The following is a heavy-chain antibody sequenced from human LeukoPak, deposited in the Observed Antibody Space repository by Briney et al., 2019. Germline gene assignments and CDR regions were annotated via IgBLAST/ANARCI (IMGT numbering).Heavy chain of an antibody. Sequence: GGSLRLSCAASGFTFSSYAMHWVRQAPGKGLEWVAVISYDGSNKYYADSVKGRFTISRDNSKNTLYLQMSSLRPEDTAIYYCVKDLSGSYSFDYWGQGTLVTVSS. V-gene: IGHV3-30*14. CDR1: GFTFSSYA. D-gene: IGHD3-10*01. CDR3: VKDLSGSYSFDY. J-gene: IGHJ4*02. CDR2: ISYDGSNK.